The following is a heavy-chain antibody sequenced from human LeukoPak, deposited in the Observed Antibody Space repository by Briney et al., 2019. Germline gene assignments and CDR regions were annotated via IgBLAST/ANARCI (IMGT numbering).Heavy chain of an antibody. D-gene: IGHD2-15*01. V-gene: IGHV3-30*02. Sequence: GGSLRLSCAASGFTFSSYGMHWVRQAPGKGLEWVAFIRYDGSNKYYADSVKGRFTISRDNAKNSLYLQMNSLRAEDTAVYYCARDASLLHYYYYYMDVWGKGTTVTISS. CDR3: ARDASLLHYYYYYMDV. CDR2: IRYDGSNK. J-gene: IGHJ6*03. CDR1: GFTFSSYG.